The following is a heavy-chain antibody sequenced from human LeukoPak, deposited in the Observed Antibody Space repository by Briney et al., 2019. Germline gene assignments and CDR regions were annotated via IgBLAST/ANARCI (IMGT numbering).Heavy chain of an antibody. V-gene: IGHV3-7*05. Sequence: GGSLRLSCAASGFTFTNYWMSWVRQAPGKGLEWVANIKEDGSEKYYEDSVKGRFTISRDNAKNSLYLQMNSLRAEDTAVYYCARDAYWGQGTLVTVSS. J-gene: IGHJ4*02. CDR2: IKEDGSEK. CDR3: ARDAY. CDR1: GFTFTNYW.